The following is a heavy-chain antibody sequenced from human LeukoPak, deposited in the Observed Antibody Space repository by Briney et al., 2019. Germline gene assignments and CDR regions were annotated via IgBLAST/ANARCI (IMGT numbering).Heavy chain of an antibody. CDR3: AMRDRGYGLDI. CDR1: GFSLRAYD. J-gene: IGHJ3*02. CDR2: INGGGDIM. D-gene: IGHD3-10*01. V-gene: IGHV3-23*01. Sequence: GGSLRLSCAASGFSLRAYDLIWVRQAPGKGLDCVSIINGGGDIMMYEDSVKGRFTISRDNSKNTFYLQMNSLRVEDTAVYYCAMRDRGYGLDISGQGTMVTVSS.